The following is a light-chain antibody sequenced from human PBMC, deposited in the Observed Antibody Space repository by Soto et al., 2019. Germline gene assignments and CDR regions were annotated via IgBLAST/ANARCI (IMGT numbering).Light chain of an antibody. Sequence: QSVLTQPPSVSGSPGQRVTISCTGSSSNIGAGYDVHWYQQLPGTAPKLLIYVNSNWPSGVPDRFSGSKSGTSASLAITGLQAEDEAEYYCQSYDSSLSGPVVFGGGTKLTVL. CDR1: SSNIGAGYD. J-gene: IGLJ2*01. CDR2: VNS. V-gene: IGLV1-40*01. CDR3: QSYDSSLSGPVV.